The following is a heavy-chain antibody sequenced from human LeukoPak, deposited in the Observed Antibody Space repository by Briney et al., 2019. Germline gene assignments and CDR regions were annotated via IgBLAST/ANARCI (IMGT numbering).Heavy chain of an antibody. CDR3: ASARLGSGLEGAFDI. D-gene: IGHD6-25*01. CDR2: INHSGST. Sequence: SETLSLTCAVYGGSFSGYYWSWIRQPPGKGLEWIGEINHSGSTNYNPSLKSRVTISVDTSKNQFSLKLSSVTAADTAVYYCASARLGSGLEGAFDIWGQGRMVTVSS. J-gene: IGHJ3*02. V-gene: IGHV4-34*01. CDR1: GGSFSGYY.